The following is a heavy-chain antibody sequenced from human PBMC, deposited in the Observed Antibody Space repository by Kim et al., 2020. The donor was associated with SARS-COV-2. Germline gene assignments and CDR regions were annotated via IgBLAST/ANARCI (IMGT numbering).Heavy chain of an antibody. V-gene: IGHV3-23*01. CDR1: GFTFSSYA. D-gene: IGHD3-22*01. Sequence: GGSLRLSCAASGFTFSSYAMSWVRQAPGKGLEWVSAISGSGGSTYYADSVKGRFTISRDNSKNTLYLQMNSLRAEDTAVYYCAKDTAVDYYDSSGYSDWGQGTLVTVSS. CDR3: AKDTAVDYYDSSGYSD. J-gene: IGHJ4*02. CDR2: ISGSGGST.